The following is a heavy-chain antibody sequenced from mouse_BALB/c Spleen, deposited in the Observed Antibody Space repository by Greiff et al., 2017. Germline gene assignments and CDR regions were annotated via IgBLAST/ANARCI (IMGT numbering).Heavy chain of an antibody. V-gene: IGHV1-18*01. CDR1: GYTFTDYN. CDR2: INPNNGGT. CDR3: ARGIFPRSTMITTWYFDY. D-gene: IGHD2-4*01. J-gene: IGHJ2*01. Sequence: EVQLQQSGPELVKPGASVKIPCKASGYTFTDYNMDWVKQSHGKSLEWIGDINPNNGGTIYNQKFKGKATLTVDKSSSTAYMELRSLTSEDTAVYYCARGIFPRSTMITTWYFDYWGQGTTLTVSS.